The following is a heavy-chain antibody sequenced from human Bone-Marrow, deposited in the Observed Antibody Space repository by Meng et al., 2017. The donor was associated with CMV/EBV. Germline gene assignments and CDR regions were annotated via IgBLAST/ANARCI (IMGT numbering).Heavy chain of an antibody. CDR3: ATAGIAVSGTAPDAFDV. CDR1: GYTFTALS. D-gene: IGHD6-19*01. J-gene: IGHJ3*01. Sequence: ASVKVSCKVSGYTFTALSRHWVRQAPGKGLEWMGGFDPEDGEIMYAQKFQGRVTMTEDTSTDTDYMELSSLTSEDTAVYFCATAGIAVSGTAPDAFDVWGQGTMATVSS. V-gene: IGHV1-24*01. CDR2: FDPEDGEI.